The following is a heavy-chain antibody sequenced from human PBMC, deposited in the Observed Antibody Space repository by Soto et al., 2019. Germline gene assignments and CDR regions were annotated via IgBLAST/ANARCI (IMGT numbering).Heavy chain of an antibody. CDR1: GFTFSSFG. D-gene: IGHD3-3*01. CDR2: IWYDGSKK. J-gene: IGHJ6*02. Sequence: QVQVVESGGGVVQPGRSLRLSCAASGFTFSSFGMHWVRQAPGKGLEWVSLIWYDGSKKSYGDSVKGRFTISRDNSRNTVYLQMTSLRAYDTAVYYGARDASYYSLWSGYYPSRNGMDVWGQGTTVTVSS. CDR3: ARDASYYSLWSGYYPSRNGMDV. V-gene: IGHV3-33*01.